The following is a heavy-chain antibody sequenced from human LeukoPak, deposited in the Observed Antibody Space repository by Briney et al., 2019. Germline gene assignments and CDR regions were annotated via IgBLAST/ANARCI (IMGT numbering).Heavy chain of an antibody. V-gene: IGHV4-59*08. D-gene: IGHD3-10*01. CDR2: IYYSGST. CDR1: GGSNSSYY. CDR3: ASMVRGFYLDY. Sequence: TSETLSLTCTVSGGSNSSYYWSWIRQPPGKGLEWIGYIYYSGSTNYNPSLKSRVTISVDTSKNQFSLKLSSVTAADTAVYYCASMVRGFYLDYWDQRTLVTVSS. J-gene: IGHJ4*02.